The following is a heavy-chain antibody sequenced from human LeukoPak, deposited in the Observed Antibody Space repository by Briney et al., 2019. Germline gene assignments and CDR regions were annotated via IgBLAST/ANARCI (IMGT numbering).Heavy chain of an antibody. CDR2: IIPIFGTA. CDR1: GGTFSSYA. J-gene: IGHJ4*02. V-gene: IGHV1-69*05. CDR3: ASPSRYYDILTGSITLDY. Sequence: ASVKVSCEASGGTFSSYAISWVRQAPGQGLEWMGGIIPIFGTANYAQKFQGRVTITTDESTSTAYMELSSLRSEYTAVSYCASPSRYYDILTGSITLDYWGQGTLVTVSS. D-gene: IGHD3-9*01.